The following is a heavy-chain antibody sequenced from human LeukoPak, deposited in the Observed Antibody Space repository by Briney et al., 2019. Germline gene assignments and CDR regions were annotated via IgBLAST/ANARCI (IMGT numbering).Heavy chain of an antibody. V-gene: IGHV4-38-2*01. CDR1: GYSISSGYY. CDR2: IYHSGST. CDR3: ARTQRGYSYGRPPYYMDV. Sequence: SETLSLTCAVSGYSISSGYYCGWIRQTPGKGLEWIGSIYHSGSTYYNPSLKSRVTISVDTSKNQFSLKLSSVTAAGTAVYYCARTQRGYSYGRPPYYMDVWGKGTTVTVSS. J-gene: IGHJ6*03. D-gene: IGHD5-18*01.